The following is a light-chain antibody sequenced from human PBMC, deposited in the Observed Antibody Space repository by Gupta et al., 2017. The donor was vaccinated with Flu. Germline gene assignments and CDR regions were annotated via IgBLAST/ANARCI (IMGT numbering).Light chain of an antibody. J-gene: IGKJ1*01. CDR1: QSISSW. Sequence: PSTLSASVGKRVTSTCRASQSISSWLAWYQQKPGKAPKLLIYEASSLESGVPSSFSGSGSGTEFTLTISSLQPDDFATYYCQQYSTYSRTFGQGTKVEIK. CDR2: EAS. CDR3: QQYSTYSRT. V-gene: IGKV1-5*03.